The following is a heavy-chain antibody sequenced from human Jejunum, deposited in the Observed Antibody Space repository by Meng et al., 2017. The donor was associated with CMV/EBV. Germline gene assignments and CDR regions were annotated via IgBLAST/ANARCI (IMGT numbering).Heavy chain of an antibody. D-gene: IGHD3-9*01. CDR2: MNSGGSDT. V-gene: IGHV3-23*03. J-gene: IGHJ6*02. CDR1: YA. CDR3: ARWSQWYYDICTGYNYYAMDV. Sequence: YAMTWVSQGPGKGLEWVTVMNSGGSDTKYANSMKGRFTISRDNSKNTLYLQMNSLRAEDTAVYYCARWSQWYYDICTGYNYYAMDVWGQGTTVTVSS.